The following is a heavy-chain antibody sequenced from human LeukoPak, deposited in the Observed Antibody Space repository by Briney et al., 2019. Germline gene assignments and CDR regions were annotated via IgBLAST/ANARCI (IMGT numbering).Heavy chain of an antibody. CDR1: GYTFTGYY. V-gene: IGHV1-2*06. CDR2: IYPNSGGT. CDR3: ARDGTGCAIVGAIINFHQ. J-gene: IGHJ1*01. Sequence: ASVKVSCKASGYTFTGYYMHWVPQAPEQGLEWMGRIYPNSGGTNYAQKFQGRVTMTRDTSISTAYMELSRLRSDDTAVYYCARDGTGCAIVGAIINFHQWPQDTLVTVSS. D-gene: IGHD1-26*01.